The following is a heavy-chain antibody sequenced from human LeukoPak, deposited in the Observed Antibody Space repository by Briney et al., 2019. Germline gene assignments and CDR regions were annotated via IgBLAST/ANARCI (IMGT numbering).Heavy chain of an antibody. CDR1: GGTFSSYA. D-gene: IGHD2-21*02. CDR2: IIPILGIA. V-gene: IGHV1-69*10. CDR3: ARGIVVVTATDDHDAFDI. Sequence: SVKVSCKASGGTFSSYAISWVRQAPGQGLEWMGGIIPILGIANYAQKFQGRVTITADKSTSTAYMELSSLRSEDTAVYYCARGIVVVTATDDHDAFDIWGQGTMVTVSS. J-gene: IGHJ3*02.